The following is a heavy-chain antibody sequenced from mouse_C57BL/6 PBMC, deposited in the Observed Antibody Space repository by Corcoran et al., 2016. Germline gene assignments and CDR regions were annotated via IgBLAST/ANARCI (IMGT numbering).Heavy chain of an antibody. Sequence: DVQLQESGPGLVKPSQSLSLTCSVTGYSITSGYYWNWIRQFPGNKLEWMGYISYDGSNNYNPSLKNRISITRDTSKNQFFLKLNSVTTEDTATYYCARSYYSNYVWFAYWGQGTLVTVSA. V-gene: IGHV3-6*01. CDR2: ISYDGSN. CDR1: GYSITSGYY. CDR3: ARSYYSNYVWFAY. D-gene: IGHD2-5*01. J-gene: IGHJ3*01.